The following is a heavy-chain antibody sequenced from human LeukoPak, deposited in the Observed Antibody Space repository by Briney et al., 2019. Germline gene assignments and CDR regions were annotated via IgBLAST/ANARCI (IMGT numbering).Heavy chain of an antibody. V-gene: IGHV3-23*01. CDR1: GFTFSSYA. Sequence: PGGSLRLSCAASGFTFSSYAMSWVCQAPGKGLEWVSAISGSGGSTYYADSVKGRFTISRDNSKNTLYLQMNSLRAEDTAVYYCAKDQESSYYDFWSGYPNYYYGMDVWGQGTTVTVSS. D-gene: IGHD3-3*01. CDR2: ISGSGGST. CDR3: AKDQESSYYDFWSGYPNYYYGMDV. J-gene: IGHJ6*02.